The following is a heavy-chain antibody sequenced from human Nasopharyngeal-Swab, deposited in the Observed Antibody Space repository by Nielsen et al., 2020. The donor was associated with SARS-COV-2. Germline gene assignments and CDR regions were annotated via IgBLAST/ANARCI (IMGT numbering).Heavy chain of an antibody. Sequence: SLKISCAASGFTFDDYAMHWVRQAPGKGLEWVSGISWNSGSIGYADSVKGRFTISRDNAKNSLYLQMNSLRAEDTAVYYCAREVGGVVPNWFDPWGQGTLVTVSS. CDR2: ISWNSGSI. V-gene: IGHV3-9*01. CDR3: AREVGGVVPNWFDP. D-gene: IGHD3-3*01. CDR1: GFTFDDYA. J-gene: IGHJ5*02.